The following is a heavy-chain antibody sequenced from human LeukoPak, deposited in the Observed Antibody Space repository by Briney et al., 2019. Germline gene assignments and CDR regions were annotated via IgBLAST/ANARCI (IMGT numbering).Heavy chain of an antibody. CDR3: AKGGESYRTGLDY. D-gene: IGHD1-26*01. V-gene: IGHV3-23*01. CDR1: GFTFSTYA. Sequence: PGGSLRLSCAASGFTFSTYAMSWVRQAPGKGLEWVSAISGSGGRTYHADSVKGRFTISRDNSKNTLYLQMNSLRAEDTAVYYCAKGGESYRTGLDYWGQGTLVTVSS. J-gene: IGHJ4*02. CDR2: ISGSGGRT.